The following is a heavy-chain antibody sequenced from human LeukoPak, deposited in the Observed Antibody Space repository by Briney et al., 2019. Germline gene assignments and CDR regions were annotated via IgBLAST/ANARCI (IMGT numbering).Heavy chain of an antibody. CDR2: INHSGST. CDR3: ARRVGLRPYSPLFDY. CDR1: GFTFSNAW. Sequence: GSLRLSCAASGFTFSNAWMSWIRQPPGKGLEWIGEINHSGSTNYNPSLKSRVTISVDTSKNQFSLKLSSVTAADTAVYYCARRVGLRPYSPLFDYWGQGTLVTVSS. J-gene: IGHJ4*02. V-gene: IGHV4-34*01. D-gene: IGHD3-16*01.